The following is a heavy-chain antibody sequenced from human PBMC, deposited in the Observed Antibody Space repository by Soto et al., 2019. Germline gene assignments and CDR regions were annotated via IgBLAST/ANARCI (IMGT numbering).Heavy chain of an antibody. CDR3: ARSRGYQLLSPFQH. Sequence: EVQLLESGGGLVQPGGSLRLSCAASGFTFSSYAMSWVRQAPGKGLAWVSAISGSGGSTYYADSVKGRFTISRDNSKNTLYLQMNSLRAEDTAVYYCARSRGYQLLSPFQHWGQGTLVTVSS. CDR2: ISGSGGST. CDR1: GFTFSSYA. J-gene: IGHJ1*01. D-gene: IGHD2-2*01. V-gene: IGHV3-23*01.